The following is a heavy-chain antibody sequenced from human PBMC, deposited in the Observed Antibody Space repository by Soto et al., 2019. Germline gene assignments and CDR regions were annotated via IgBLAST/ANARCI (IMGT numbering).Heavy chain of an antibody. CDR3: AREGDCSSTSFYNVVRDNWFDP. D-gene: IGHD2-2*02. CDR1: GDSVSSNSAA. J-gene: IGHJ5*02. Sequence: SQTLSLTCAISGDSVSSNSAAWNWIRQSPSRGLEWLGRTYYRSKWYNDYAVSVKSRITINPDTSKNQFSLQLNSVTPEDTAVYYCAREGDCSSTSFYNVVRDNWFDPWGQGTLVTVSS. CDR2: TYYRSKWYN. V-gene: IGHV6-1*01.